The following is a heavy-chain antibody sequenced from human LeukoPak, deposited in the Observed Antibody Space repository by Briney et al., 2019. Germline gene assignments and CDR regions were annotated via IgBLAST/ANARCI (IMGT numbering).Heavy chain of an antibody. CDR3: ARGRSSTSCSDTLTGYCGPNFDY. CDR1: GYTFTGYY. Sequence: ASVKVSCKASGYTFTGYYMHWVRQAPGQGLEWMGWINPNSGGTNYAQKFQGRVTMTRDTSISTAYMELSRLRSDDTAVYYCARGRSSTSCSDTLTGYCGPNFDYWGQGTLVTVSS. V-gene: IGHV1-2*02. D-gene: IGHD2-2*01. CDR2: INPNSGGT. J-gene: IGHJ4*02.